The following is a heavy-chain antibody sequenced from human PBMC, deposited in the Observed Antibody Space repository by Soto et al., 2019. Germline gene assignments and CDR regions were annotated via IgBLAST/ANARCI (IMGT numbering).Heavy chain of an antibody. D-gene: IGHD1-26*01. CDR1: GDSVSSNSAG. CDR3: ASGEHSSGRICDC. V-gene: IGHV6-1*01. CDR2: TYYRSKWYY. J-gene: IGHJ4*01. Sequence: SQTRSLTCAITGDSVSSNSAGWSWVRQSPSRGREWLGRTYYRSKWYYEYAVSVRGRITIKPDTAKDQYSLQLNSVTPEDTAVYFCASGEHSSGRICDCWRQGTLVSVSS.